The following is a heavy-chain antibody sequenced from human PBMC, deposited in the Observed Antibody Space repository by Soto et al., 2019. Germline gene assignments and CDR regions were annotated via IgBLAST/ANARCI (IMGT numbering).Heavy chain of an antibody. CDR3: AKGLYSSSSHAPFDY. D-gene: IGHD6-13*01. V-gene: IGHV3-30*18. CDR1: GFTFSSYG. Sequence: GGSLRLSCAASGFTFSSYGMHRVRQAPGKGLEWVAVISYDGSNKYYADSVKGRFTISRDNSKNTLYLQMNSLRAEDTAVYYCAKGLYSSSSHAPFDYWGQGTLVTVSS. CDR2: ISYDGSNK. J-gene: IGHJ4*02.